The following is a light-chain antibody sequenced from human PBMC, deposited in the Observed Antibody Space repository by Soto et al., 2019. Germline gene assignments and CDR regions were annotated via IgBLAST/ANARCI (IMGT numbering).Light chain of an antibody. J-gene: IGLJ1*01. CDR1: TSYIGYNY. CDR2: DNN. CDR3: GTWDSSLSAEV. V-gene: IGLV1-51*01. Sequence: QSVLTQPPSVSAAPGQKVTISCSGSTSYIGYNYVSWYQQLPGTAPKLLIFDNNKRPSGIPDRFSGSNSGTSATLAITGLQTGDEADYYCGTWDSSLSAEVFGTGTKLTVL.